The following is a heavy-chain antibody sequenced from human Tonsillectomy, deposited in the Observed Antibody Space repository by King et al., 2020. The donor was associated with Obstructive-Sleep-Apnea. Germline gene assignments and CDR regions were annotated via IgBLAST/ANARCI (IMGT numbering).Heavy chain of an antibody. Sequence: VQLQQWGAGLLKPSETLSLSFAVYGGSFSDYYWSWIRQPPGKGLEWIGEINHSGSTNYNASLKSRVTITVDMSKNQFSLKLTSVTAADTAVYYCARGSGAADVNWFDPWGQGALVTVSS. CDR1: GGSFSDYY. CDR3: ARGSGAADVNWFDP. V-gene: IGHV4-34*01. CDR2: INHSGST. D-gene: IGHD6-13*01. J-gene: IGHJ5*02.